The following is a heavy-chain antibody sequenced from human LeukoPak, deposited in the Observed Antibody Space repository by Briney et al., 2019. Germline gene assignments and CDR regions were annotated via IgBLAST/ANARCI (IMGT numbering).Heavy chain of an antibody. Sequence: SETLSLTCTVSGGSISSSSYYWGWIRQPPGKGLEWIGNIYYSGSTYYNPSLKSRVTISVDTSKNQFSLKLSSVTAADTAVYYCARHVEIAARPRWFDPWGAGTLVTVSS. D-gene: IGHD6-6*01. CDR2: IYYSGST. CDR1: GGSISSSSYY. J-gene: IGHJ5*02. CDR3: ARHVEIAARPRWFDP. V-gene: IGHV4-39*01.